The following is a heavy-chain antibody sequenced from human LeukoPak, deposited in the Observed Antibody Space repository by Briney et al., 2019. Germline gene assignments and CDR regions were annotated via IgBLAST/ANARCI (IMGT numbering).Heavy chain of an antibody. V-gene: IGHV4-34*01. J-gene: IGHJ4*02. CDR2: INHSGST. D-gene: IGHD3-10*01. CDR3: ARGMALPDY. CDR1: GGSFSGYY. Sequence: PSETLSLTCAVYGGSFSGYYWSWIRQPPGKGLEWIGEINHSGSTNYNPSLKSRVTISVDTSKNQFSLKLSSVTAADTAVYYCARGMALPDYWGQGTLVTVSS.